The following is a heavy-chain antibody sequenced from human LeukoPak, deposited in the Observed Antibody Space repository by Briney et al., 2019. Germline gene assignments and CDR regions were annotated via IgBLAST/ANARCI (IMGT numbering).Heavy chain of an antibody. Sequence: QAGGSLRLSCVASGFTFSKYGMHWVRQAPGKGLEWVSAISGSGGSTYYADSVKGRFTISRDNSKNTLYLQMNSLRAEDTAVYYCAKDQPTGSTSFVEAFDIWGQGTMVTVSS. CDR1: GFTFSKYG. V-gene: IGHV3-23*01. CDR2: ISGSGGST. D-gene: IGHD2-2*01. J-gene: IGHJ3*02. CDR3: AKDQPTGSTSFVEAFDI.